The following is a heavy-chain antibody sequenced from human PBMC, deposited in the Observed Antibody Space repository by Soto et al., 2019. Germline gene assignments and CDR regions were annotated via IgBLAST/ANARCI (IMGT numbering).Heavy chain of an antibody. D-gene: IGHD2-15*01. CDR2: ISYDGSNK. CDR1: GFTFSSYG. J-gene: IGHJ4*02. Sequence: QVQLVESGGGVVQPGRSLRLSCAASGFTFSSYGMHWVRQAPGKGLEWVAVISYDGSNKYYADSVKGRFTISRDNSKNTLYLQMNSLRAEDTAVYYCAKDGRAWSQAPDYWGRGTLVTVSS. CDR3: AKDGRAWSQAPDY. V-gene: IGHV3-30*18.